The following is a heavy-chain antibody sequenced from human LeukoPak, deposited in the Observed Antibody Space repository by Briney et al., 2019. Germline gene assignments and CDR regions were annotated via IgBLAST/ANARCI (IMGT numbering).Heavy chain of an antibody. CDR2: IYYSGST. CDR1: SGSISSYY. Sequence: SETLSLTCTVSSGSISSYYGSWIRQPPGKGLEWIGYIYYSGSTNYNPSLKSRVTISVDTSKNQFSLKLSSVTAAYTAVYYCARLPILSTAPFYYYYYGMDVWGQGTTVTVSS. V-gene: IGHV4-59*08. J-gene: IGHJ6*02. CDR3: ARLPILSTAPFYYYYYGMDV. D-gene: IGHD2-21*01.